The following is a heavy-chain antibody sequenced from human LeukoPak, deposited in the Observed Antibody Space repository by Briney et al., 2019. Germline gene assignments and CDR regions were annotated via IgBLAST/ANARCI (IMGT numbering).Heavy chain of an antibody. CDR2: IWHDGSRT. CDR3: ARVLDTAGMSY. CDR1: GFTFSSYA. V-gene: IGHV3-33*08. J-gene: IGHJ4*02. D-gene: IGHD5-18*01. Sequence: GGSLRLSCAASGFTFSSYAMSWVRQAPGKGLEWVSIIWHDGSRTYYADSVKGRFTISRDNSKNTLYLQMNSLRAEDTAVYYCARVLDTAGMSYWGQGTLVTVSS.